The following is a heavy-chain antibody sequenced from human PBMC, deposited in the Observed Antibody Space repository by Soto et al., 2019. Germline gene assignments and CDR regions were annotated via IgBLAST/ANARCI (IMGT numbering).Heavy chain of an antibody. Sequence: GGSLRLSCEASGFTLSSYSMNWARQAPGQGLEWVSYISSSSSTIYYADSVKGRFTISRDNAKNSLYLQMHSLRDEDTAVYYCARDTHRSSGWHVWGHGTPVTVSS. CDR3: ARDTHRSSGWHV. V-gene: IGHV3-48*02. CDR2: ISSSSSTI. CDR1: GFTLSSYS. J-gene: IGHJ6*02.